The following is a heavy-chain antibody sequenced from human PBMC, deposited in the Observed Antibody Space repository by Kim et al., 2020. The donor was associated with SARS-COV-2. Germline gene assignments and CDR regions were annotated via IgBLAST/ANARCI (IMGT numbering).Heavy chain of an antibody. J-gene: IGHJ4*02. Sequence: DSVKSRFTISRDNSKNKLYLKMNSLRTEDTAVYYCAKASYDFGDCHADHWGQGTLVTVSS. D-gene: IGHD4-17*01. V-gene: IGHV3-23*01. CDR3: AKASYDFGDCHADH.